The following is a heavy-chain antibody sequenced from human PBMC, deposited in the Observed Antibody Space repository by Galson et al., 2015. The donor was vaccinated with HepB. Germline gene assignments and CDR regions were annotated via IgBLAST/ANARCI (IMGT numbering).Heavy chain of an antibody. Sequence: SLRLSCAASGFTFSSYTMNWVRQAPGKGLEWLSYISTDSSTIYYADSVRGRFTISRDNAKNSLYLHMHSLRDEDTAVYYCARVYFGSGSSSAYWYFDLWGRGALVTVSS. CDR3: ARVYFGSGSSSAYWYFDL. CDR1: GFTFSSYT. J-gene: IGHJ2*01. CDR2: ISTDSSTI. D-gene: IGHD3-10*01. V-gene: IGHV3-48*02.